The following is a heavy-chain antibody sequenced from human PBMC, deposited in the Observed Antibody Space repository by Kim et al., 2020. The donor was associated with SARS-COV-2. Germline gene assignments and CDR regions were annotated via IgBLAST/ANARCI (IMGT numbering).Heavy chain of an antibody. CDR3: ARPLDLAKAAGTRVAATLYYYGMDV. V-gene: IGHV3-21*01. CDR2: ISSSSSYI. Sequence: GGSLRLSCAASGFTFSSYSMNWVRQAPGKGLEWVSSISSSSSYIYYADSVKGRFTISRDNAKNSLYLQMNSLRAEDTAVYYCARPLDLAKAAGTRVAATLYYYGMDVWGQGTTVTVSS. CDR1: GFTFSSYS. J-gene: IGHJ6*02. D-gene: IGHD6-19*01.